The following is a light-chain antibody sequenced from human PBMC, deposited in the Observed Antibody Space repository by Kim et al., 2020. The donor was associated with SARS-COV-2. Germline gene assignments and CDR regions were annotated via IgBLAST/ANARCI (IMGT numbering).Light chain of an antibody. CDR3: QSYDSRLSGVV. Sequence: QSVLTQPPSVSGAPGPRVTISCTGSYSNIGAGYDVQWYQQLPGTASKLLIYGNSNRPSGVPDRFSGSKSGTSASLAITGLQAEDGADYYCQSYDSRLSGVVFGGGTQLAVL. CDR2: GNS. V-gene: IGLV1-40*01. J-gene: IGLJ2*01. CDR1: YSNIGAGYD.